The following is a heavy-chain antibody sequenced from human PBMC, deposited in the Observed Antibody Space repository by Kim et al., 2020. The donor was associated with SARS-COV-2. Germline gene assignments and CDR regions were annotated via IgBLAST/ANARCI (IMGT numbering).Heavy chain of an antibody. V-gene: IGHV3-23*01. D-gene: IGHD6-13*01. J-gene: IGHJ6*02. Sequence: VKGRFTISRDNSKNTLYLQRNSRTAEDTAVYYCAKHRRRAQPQHCYGMDVWGQGTTVTVSS. CDR3: AKHRRRAQPQHCYGMDV.